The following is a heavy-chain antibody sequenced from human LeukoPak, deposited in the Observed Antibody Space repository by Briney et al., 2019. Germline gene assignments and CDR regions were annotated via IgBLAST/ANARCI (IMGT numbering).Heavy chain of an antibody. V-gene: IGHV1-46*01. Sequence: GASVRVSCKASGYTFTSYYMHWVRQAPGQGLEWMGIINPSGGSTSYAQKFQGRVTMTRDTSTSTVYMELSSLRSEDTAVYYCARDRRSGWYDYWGQGTLVTVSS. J-gene: IGHJ4*02. D-gene: IGHD6-19*01. CDR1: GYTFTSYY. CDR2: INPSGGST. CDR3: ARDRRSGWYDY.